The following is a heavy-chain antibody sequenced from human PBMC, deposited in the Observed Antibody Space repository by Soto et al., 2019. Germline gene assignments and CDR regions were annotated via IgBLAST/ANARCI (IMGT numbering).Heavy chain of an antibody. CDR3: ARQRTTVVTQAYFDH. CDR1: GESISISSYY. V-gene: IGHV4-39*01. CDR2: IYYSGRT. J-gene: IGHJ4*02. Sequence: SDTLSLTCIVSGESISISSYYWGWILHPPGKGLEWIGSIYYSGRTYYNPSFKSRVTISIDTSKNQFSLKLSSVTATDTAVYYCARQRTTVVTQAYFDHWGQGALVTVSS. D-gene: IGHD2-21*02.